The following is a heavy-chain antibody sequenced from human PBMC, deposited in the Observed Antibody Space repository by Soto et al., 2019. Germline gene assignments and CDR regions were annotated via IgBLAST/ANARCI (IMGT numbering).Heavy chain of an antibody. CDR1: GGTFSSYA. CDR3: ARVKDFWSGYWYYFDY. CDR2: IIPIFGTA. V-gene: IGHV1-69*13. Sequence: SVKVSCKASGGTFSSYAISWVRQAPGQGLEWMGGIIPIFGTANYAQKFQGRVTITADESTSTAYMELSSLRSEDTAVYYCARVKDFWSGYWYYFDYWGQGTLVTVSS. D-gene: IGHD3-3*01. J-gene: IGHJ4*02.